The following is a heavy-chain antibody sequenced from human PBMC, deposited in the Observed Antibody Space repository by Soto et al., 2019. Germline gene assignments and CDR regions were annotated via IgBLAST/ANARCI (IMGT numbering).Heavy chain of an antibody. Sequence: QITLKESGPTLVKPTQTVTLTCTFFGFSLSTSGVGVRWIRQPPGNALQWLALIYWDDDKRNSPSLKRRLTITKDTSKIQVVLTMTNMDPFDTATYYCAHSYSSSWYPSFDYWGQRNLVTVSA. CDR3: AHSYSSSWYPSFDY. CDR2: IYWDDDK. D-gene: IGHD6-13*01. CDR1: GFSLSTSGVG. V-gene: IGHV2-5*02. J-gene: IGHJ4*02.